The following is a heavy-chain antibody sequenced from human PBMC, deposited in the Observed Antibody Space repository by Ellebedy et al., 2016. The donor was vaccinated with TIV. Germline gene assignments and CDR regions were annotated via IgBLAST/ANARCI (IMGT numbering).Heavy chain of an antibody. CDR1: GFTVSTNY. V-gene: IGHV3-53*01. CDR3: AGGKAAAGTSLDF. Sequence: PGGSLRLSCAASGFTVSTNYMSWVRQAPGRGLEWGSIIYRSGGTYYAGSVKGRFTISRDISKNTVHLQMNSLRAEDTAVYYCAGGKAAAGTSLDFWGQGTLVTVSS. CDR2: IYRSGGT. J-gene: IGHJ4*02. D-gene: IGHD6-13*01.